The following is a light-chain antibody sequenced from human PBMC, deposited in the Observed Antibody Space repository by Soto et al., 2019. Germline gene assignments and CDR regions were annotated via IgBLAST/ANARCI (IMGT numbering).Light chain of an antibody. Sequence: QSVLTQPPSASGSPGRSVTISCTGTSSDVGGYDYVSWFQQHPGKAPKLIIYEVTKRPSGVPDRFSASKSGNTASLTVSGLQAEDEADYYCQVWDSSSDHHVVFGGGTKLTVL. CDR2: EVT. CDR1: SSDVGGYDY. CDR3: QVWDSSSDHHVV. J-gene: IGLJ2*01. V-gene: IGLV2-8*01.